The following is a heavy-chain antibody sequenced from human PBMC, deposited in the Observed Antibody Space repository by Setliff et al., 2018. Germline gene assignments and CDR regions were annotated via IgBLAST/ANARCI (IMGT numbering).Heavy chain of an antibody. V-gene: IGHV3-48*01. Sequence: PGGSLRLSCAVSGFTFASYGMNWVRQAPGKGLEWVSYSGSSVTSIYYADSVKGRLTISRDAVRDSLYLQMNSLRVEDTAVYYCTRGRSSWFDYWGQGTVVTVSS. J-gene: IGHJ4*02. CDR1: GFTFASYG. CDR3: TRGRSSWFDY. CDR2: SGSSVTSI.